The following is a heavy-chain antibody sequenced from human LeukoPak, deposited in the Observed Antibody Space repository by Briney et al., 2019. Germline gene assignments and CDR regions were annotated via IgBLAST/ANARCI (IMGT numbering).Heavy chain of an antibody. V-gene: IGHV4-30-2*01. J-gene: IGHJ5*02. Sequence: SETLSLTCAVSGGSISSGGYSWRWTRQPRGTGLEGIGYIYHSRSTYYTPSLKSRVTISVDRSKNQFSLKLSSVTAADTAVYYCASSYYDSSVYHGWFDPWGQGTLVTVSS. CDR1: GGSISSGGYS. CDR2: IYHSRST. D-gene: IGHD3-22*01. CDR3: ASSYYDSSVYHGWFDP.